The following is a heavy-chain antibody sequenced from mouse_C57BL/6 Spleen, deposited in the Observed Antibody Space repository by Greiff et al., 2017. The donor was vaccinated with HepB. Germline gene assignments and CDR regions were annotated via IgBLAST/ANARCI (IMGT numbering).Heavy chain of an antibody. Sequence: QVQLQQSDAELVKPGASVKISCKVSGYTFTDHTIHWMKQRPEQGLEWIGYIYPRDGSTKYNEKFKGKATLTADKSSSTAYMQLNSLTSEDSAVYFCARGGWLLRKYWYFDVWGTGTTVTVSS. D-gene: IGHD2-3*01. CDR1: GYTFTDHT. V-gene: IGHV1-78*01. J-gene: IGHJ1*03. CDR3: ARGGWLLRKYWYFDV. CDR2: IYPRDGST.